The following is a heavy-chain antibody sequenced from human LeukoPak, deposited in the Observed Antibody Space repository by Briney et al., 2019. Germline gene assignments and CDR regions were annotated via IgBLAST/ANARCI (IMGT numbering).Heavy chain of an antibody. J-gene: IGHJ5*02. Sequence: PGGPLRLSCAAPGFTFNLYGMSWVRQVPGKGLEWVSGISGYGANTYYADSVKGRFTISRDNSKNTVFLQMNSLTVEDTAVYHCAKDRGPYLGIDNNWFDPWGQGTLVIVSS. V-gene: IGHV3-23*01. CDR3: AKDRGPYLGIDNNWFDP. D-gene: IGHD1-26*01. CDR1: GFTFNLYG. CDR2: ISGYGANT.